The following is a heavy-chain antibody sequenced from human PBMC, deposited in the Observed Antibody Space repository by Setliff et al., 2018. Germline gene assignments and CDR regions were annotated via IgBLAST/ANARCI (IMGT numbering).Heavy chain of an antibody. CDR3: ARQMVAQVNYYYYYGMDV. J-gene: IGHJ6*02. CDR2: IYPGDSNT. CDR1: GYSFSSYW. D-gene: IGHD2-8*01. Sequence: PGESLKISCKGSGYSFSSYWIAWVRQMPGKGLEWMGIIYPGDSNTRYSPSFEGQVTISADKSISTAYLQWSSLKASDTAIYYCARQMVAQVNYYYYYGMDVWGQGTTVTVSS. V-gene: IGHV5-51*01.